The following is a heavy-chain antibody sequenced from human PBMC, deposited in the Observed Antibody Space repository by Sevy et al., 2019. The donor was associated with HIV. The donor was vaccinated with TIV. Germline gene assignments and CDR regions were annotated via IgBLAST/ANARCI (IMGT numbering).Heavy chain of an antibody. V-gene: IGHV4-4*02. J-gene: IGHJ4*02. CDR2: MYHRGTT. CDR3: AAAAGTDILGYYFGS. D-gene: IGHD6-25*01. CDR1: GDSIISSHW. Sequence: SETLSLTCTVSGDSIISSHWWSWFRQTPGKGLEWIGDMYHRGTTNYNPSLKTRVIISVDKSKNQFFLKLTSVTAADTAVYYVAAAAGTDILGYYFGSWGQGSSVTVSS.